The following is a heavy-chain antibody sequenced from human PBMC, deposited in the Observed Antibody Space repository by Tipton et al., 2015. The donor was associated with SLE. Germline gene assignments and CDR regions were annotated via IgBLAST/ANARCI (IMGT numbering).Heavy chain of an antibody. CDR3: ARDARSSNYYDSSGYYHKWFDP. D-gene: IGHD3-22*01. Sequence: SLRLSCAASGFTFASYNMKWVRQAPGKGLEWVASISGDSTSIYCSDSAKGRFTISRDNAKNSLYLQMYSLGDDDTALYYCARDARSSNYYDSSGYYHKWFDPWGQGTLVTVSS. CDR1: GFTFASYN. J-gene: IGHJ5*02. V-gene: IGHV3-21*01. CDR2: ISGDSTSI.